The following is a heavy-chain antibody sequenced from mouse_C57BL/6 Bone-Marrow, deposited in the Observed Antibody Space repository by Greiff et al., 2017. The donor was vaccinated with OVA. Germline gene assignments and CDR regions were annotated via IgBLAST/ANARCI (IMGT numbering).Heavy chain of an antibody. CDR3: ASSYGRFDD. D-gene: IGHD2-1*01. J-gene: IGHJ2*01. CDR1: GYTFTDYY. CDR2: INPYNGGT. Sequence: VQLQQSGPVLVKPGASVKMSCKASGYTFTDYYMNWVKQSHGQGLEWIGVINPYNGGTSYNQKFKGKATLTADKSSSTAYMELNRLTSEDSAVYYCASSYGRFDDWGQGTTLTVSS. V-gene: IGHV1-19*01.